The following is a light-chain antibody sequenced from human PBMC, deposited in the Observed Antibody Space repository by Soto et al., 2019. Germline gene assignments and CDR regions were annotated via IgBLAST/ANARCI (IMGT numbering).Light chain of an antibody. CDR3: QQFDNSPWT. J-gene: IGKJ1*01. CDR1: QSVSVW. V-gene: IGKV1-5*01. Sequence: DIQMTQSPSTLSASVGDTVTITCRASQSVSVWLAWYQQKPGKAPNLLVYDASSLQSGVPSRFSGSGSGTEFTLTITNLQPDDFGTYYCQQFDNSPWTFGQGTKVDIK. CDR2: DAS.